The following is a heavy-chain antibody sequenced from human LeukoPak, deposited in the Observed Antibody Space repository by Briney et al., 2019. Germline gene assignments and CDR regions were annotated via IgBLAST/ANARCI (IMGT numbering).Heavy chain of an antibody. CDR1: GYSFTSFW. V-gene: IGHV5-51*01. J-gene: IGHJ4*02. D-gene: IGHD5-18*01. CDR2: IYPGDSEP. CDR3: ARHRGYSYGQYYFDY. Sequence: PGESLKISCKGSGYSFTSFWIGWVRQMPGKGLEWMGIIYPGDSEPRYSPSFQGQVTISADKSISTAYLQWSSLKASDTAMYYCARHRGYSYGQYYFDYWGQGTLVTVSS.